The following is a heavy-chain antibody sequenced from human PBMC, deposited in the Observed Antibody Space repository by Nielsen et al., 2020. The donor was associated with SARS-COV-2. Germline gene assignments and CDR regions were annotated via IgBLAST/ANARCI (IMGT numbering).Heavy chain of an antibody. V-gene: IGHV3-7*05. J-gene: IGHJ5*02. CDR3: AKGPPNYYGSGSYYFDWFDP. D-gene: IGHD3-10*01. Sequence: VRQMPGKGLEWVANIKQDGSEKYYVDSVKGRFTISRDNAKNSLYLQMNSLRAEDTAVYYCAKGPPNYYGSGSYYFDWFDPWGQGTLVTVSS. CDR2: IKQDGSEK.